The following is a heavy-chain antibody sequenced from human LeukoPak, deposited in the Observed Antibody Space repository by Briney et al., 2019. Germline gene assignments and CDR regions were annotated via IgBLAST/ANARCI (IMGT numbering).Heavy chain of an antibody. CDR1: GYSFISYW. D-gene: IGHD3-10*01. Sequence: GESLKISCNASGYSFISYWIAWVRQMPGKDLEWIGIIYPADSDTRYSPSFQGQVTISADKSIDTAYLHWSRLKASDTAIYYCAKGVSGTYFGFDVWGQGTTVTVSS. J-gene: IGHJ6*02. CDR2: IYPADSDT. V-gene: IGHV5-51*01. CDR3: AKGVSGTYFGFDV.